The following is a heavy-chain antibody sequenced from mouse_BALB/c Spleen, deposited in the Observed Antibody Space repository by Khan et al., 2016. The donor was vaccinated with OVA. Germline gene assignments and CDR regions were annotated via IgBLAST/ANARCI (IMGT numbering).Heavy chain of an antibody. Sequence: QVQLQQSGAELVKPGTSVKLSCKTSGYTFPSYWIQWVKQRPGQGLGWIGQIFPGTGTTYYNENFKDKATLTVDKSSNSAYMQLTSLTSEDAAVYFCARGYFGNYEFVYWGQGTLVTVSP. V-gene: IGHV1S132*01. CDR1: GYTFPSYW. CDR2: IFPGTGTT. D-gene: IGHD2-1*01. CDR3: ARGYFGNYEFVY. J-gene: IGHJ3*01.